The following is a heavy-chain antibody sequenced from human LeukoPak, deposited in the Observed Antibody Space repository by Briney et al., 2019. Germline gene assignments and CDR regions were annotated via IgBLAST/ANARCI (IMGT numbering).Heavy chain of an antibody. J-gene: IGHJ1*01. Sequence: GASVKLSCKASGYTFTGYYRHWERHSPGQGLEWMGWINPNSGGTNYAQKFQGRVTMTRDTSISTAYMELSRLRSDDTAVYYCARGSSWYVLVYFQHWGQGTLVTVSS. CDR1: GYTFTGYY. CDR3: ARGSSWYVLVYFQH. D-gene: IGHD6-13*01. CDR2: INPNSGGT. V-gene: IGHV1-2*02.